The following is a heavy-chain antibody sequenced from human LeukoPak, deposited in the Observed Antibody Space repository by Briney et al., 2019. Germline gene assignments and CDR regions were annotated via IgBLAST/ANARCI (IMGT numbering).Heavy chain of an antibody. J-gene: IGHJ4*02. V-gene: IGHV3-7*01. D-gene: IGHD6-19*01. CDR3: AREVGSGWSLNFDY. CDR1: GFSFTDYW. CDR2: IKQDGSDK. Sequence: GGSLRLSCVASGFSFTDYWMNWVRQAPGKGLEWVANIKQDGSDKYYVDSVKGRFTISRDNAKNSLYLQMNSLGAEDTVVYYCAREVGSGWSLNFDYWGQGTLVTVSS.